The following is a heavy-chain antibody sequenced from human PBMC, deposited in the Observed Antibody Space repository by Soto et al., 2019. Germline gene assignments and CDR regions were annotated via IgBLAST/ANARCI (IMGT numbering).Heavy chain of an antibody. D-gene: IGHD2-8*01. CDR1: GGSFSSYA. V-gene: IGHV1-69*13. CDR3: ARRSACTNGVCYDFDYYYYGMDV. Sequence: SVKVSCKASGGSFSSYAISWVRQAPGQGLEWMGGIIPIFGTANYAQKFQGRVTITADESTSTAYMELSGLRSEDTAVYYCARRSACTNGVCYDFDYYYYGMDVWGQGTTVTVSS. CDR2: IIPIFGTA. J-gene: IGHJ6*02.